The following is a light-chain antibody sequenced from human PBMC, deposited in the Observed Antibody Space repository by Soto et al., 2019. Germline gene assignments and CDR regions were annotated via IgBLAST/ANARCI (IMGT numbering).Light chain of an antibody. CDR3: AAWDDSLNAVV. V-gene: IGLV1-44*01. CDR1: SSNIGSNT. Sequence: QSVLTQPPSASGTPGQRVTISCSGSSSNIGSNTVNWYQQLPGTAPKLLIYSNNHRPSGVPDRFSGSKSGTSASLAISGLQSEDEADYHCAAWDDSLNAVVFGGGIKLNVL. CDR2: SNN. J-gene: IGLJ2*01.